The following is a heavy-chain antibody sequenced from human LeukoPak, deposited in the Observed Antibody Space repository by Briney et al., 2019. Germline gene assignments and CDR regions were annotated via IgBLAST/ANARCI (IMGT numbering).Heavy chain of an antibody. Sequence: GGSLRLSCAASGFTFSTYVMTWARQAPGKGLEWVSVISGRGDYTYYADSMKGRFTISRDNSKNSLFLQMNSLRAEDTAVYYCAKGPRSSWYHYGMDVWGKGTTVTVSS. CDR2: ISGRGDYT. CDR3: AKGPRSSWYHYGMDV. CDR1: GFTFSTYV. D-gene: IGHD6-13*01. V-gene: IGHV3-23*01. J-gene: IGHJ6*04.